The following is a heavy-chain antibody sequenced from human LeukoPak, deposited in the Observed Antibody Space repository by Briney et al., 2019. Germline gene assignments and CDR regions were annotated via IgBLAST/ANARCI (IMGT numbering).Heavy chain of an antibody. V-gene: IGHV5-51*01. Sequence: PGESLKISCKGSEYSFTSYWIGWVRQMPGKGLEWMGIIYPGDSDTRYSPSFQGQVTISADKSITTAYLQWSSLKASDTAMYYCARRDCTGGSCYRNAFDVWGQGTMVTVSS. CDR1: EYSFTSYW. CDR2: IYPGDSDT. CDR3: ARRDCTGGSCYRNAFDV. D-gene: IGHD2-15*01. J-gene: IGHJ3*01.